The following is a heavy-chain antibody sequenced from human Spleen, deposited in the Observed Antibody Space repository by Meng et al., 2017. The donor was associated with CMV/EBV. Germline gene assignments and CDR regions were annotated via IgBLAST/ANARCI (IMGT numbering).Heavy chain of an antibody. CDR3: ARDMSSGLYYFDH. V-gene: IGHV4-39*07. CDR2: IHYSGSA. CDR1: GGSITSDSYY. Sequence: GSLRLSCTVSGGSITSDSYYWGWIRQPPGKRLEWIANIHYSGSAYYNPSLQSRVTISVDTSKNLFSLRLSSVTAADTAVYYCARDMSSGLYYFDHWGRGTLVTVSS. D-gene: IGHD1-26*01. J-gene: IGHJ4*02.